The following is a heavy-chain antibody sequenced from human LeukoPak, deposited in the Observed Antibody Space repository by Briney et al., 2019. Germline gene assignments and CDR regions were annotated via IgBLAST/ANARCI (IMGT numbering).Heavy chain of an antibody. Sequence: PGGSLRLSCAASGFTFSSYAMHWVRQAPGKGLEWVAVIPYDGSNKHYADSVKGRFTISRDNSKNTLYLQMNSLRAEDTAVYYCARDRGVYSSSWNAFDIWGQGTMVTVSS. CDR1: GFTFSSYA. CDR2: IPYDGSNK. CDR3: ARDRGVYSSSWNAFDI. J-gene: IGHJ3*02. V-gene: IGHV3-30*04. D-gene: IGHD6-13*01.